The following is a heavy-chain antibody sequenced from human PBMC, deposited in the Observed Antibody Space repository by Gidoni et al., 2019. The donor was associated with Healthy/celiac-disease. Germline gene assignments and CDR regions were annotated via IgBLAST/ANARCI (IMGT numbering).Heavy chain of an antibody. CDR3: ARQNYYGSGRFDY. CDR1: GGSISSYY. D-gene: IGHD3-10*01. J-gene: IGHJ4*02. V-gene: IGHV4-59*08. CDR2: IYYSGST. Sequence: QVQLQESGPGLVKPSETLSLTCTVSGGSISSYYWSWIRQPPGKGLEWIGYIYYSGSTNDNPSLKSRVTISVDTSKNQFSLKLSSVTAADTAVYYCARQNYYGSGRFDYWGQGTLVTVSS.